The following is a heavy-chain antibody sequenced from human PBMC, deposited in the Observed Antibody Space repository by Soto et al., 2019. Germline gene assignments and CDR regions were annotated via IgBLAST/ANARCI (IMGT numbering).Heavy chain of an antibody. CDR1: GYTFTSYG. D-gene: IGHD3-10*01. CDR3: ARDGSMVRGVIAPDFDY. J-gene: IGHJ4*02. V-gene: IGHV1-18*01. CDR2: ISAYNGNT. Sequence: GASVKVSCKASGYTFTSYGISWVRQAPGQGLEWTGWISAYNGNTNYAQKLQGRVTMTTDTSTSTAYMELRSLRSDDTAVYYCARDGSMVRGVIAPDFDYWGQGTLVTVSS.